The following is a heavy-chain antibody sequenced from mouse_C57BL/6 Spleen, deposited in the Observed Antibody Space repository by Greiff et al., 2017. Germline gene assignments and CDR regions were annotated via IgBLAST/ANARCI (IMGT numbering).Heavy chain of an antibody. CDR2: INPGSGGT. Sequence: QVQLQQSGAELVRPGTSVKVSCKASGYAFTNYLIEWVKQRPGQGLEWIGVINPGSGGTNYNEKFKGKATLTADKSSSTAYMQLSSLTSEDSAVYFCARDDGRYAMDYWGQGTSVTVSS. CDR3: ARDDGRYAMDY. V-gene: IGHV1-54*01. CDR1: GYAFTNYL. J-gene: IGHJ4*01. D-gene: IGHD2-3*01.